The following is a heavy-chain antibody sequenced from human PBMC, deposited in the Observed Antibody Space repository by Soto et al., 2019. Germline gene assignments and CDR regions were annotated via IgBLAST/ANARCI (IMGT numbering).Heavy chain of an antibody. CDR1: GGSISSGGYY. J-gene: IGHJ6*02. CDR3: ARGVRHLPFDGGFGLDV. Sequence: QVQLQESGPGLLKPSQILSLTCSVSGGSISSGGYYWTWIRQRPGEGLEWIGFVYYSGITYHSPSLERRFSMSVDTSQNQFSLRLTSVTAADTAVYYCARGVRHLPFDGGFGLDVWGQGTTVTVS. V-gene: IGHV4-31*03. D-gene: IGHD6-25*01. CDR2: VYYSGIT.